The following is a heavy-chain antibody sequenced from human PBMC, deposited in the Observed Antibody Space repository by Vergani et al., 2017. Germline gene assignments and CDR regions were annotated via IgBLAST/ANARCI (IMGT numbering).Heavy chain of an antibody. CDR1: GYSISSGYY. V-gene: IGHV4-38-2*01. CDR3: ARRALRYFAWLLPE. Sequence: QVQLQESGPGLVKPSETLSLTCAVSGYSISSGYYWGWIRQPPGKGLEWIGSIYHSGSTYYNPSLKSRVTISVDTSKNQFSLKLSSVTAADTAVYYCARRALRYFAWLLPEWGQGTLVTVSS. CDR2: IYHSGST. D-gene: IGHD3-9*01. J-gene: IGHJ4*02.